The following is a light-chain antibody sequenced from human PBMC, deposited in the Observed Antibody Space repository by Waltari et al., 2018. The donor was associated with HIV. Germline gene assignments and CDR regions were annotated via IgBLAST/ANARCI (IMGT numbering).Light chain of an antibody. CDR1: VLQKQY. J-gene: IGLJ7*01. V-gene: IGLV3-25*03. CDR2: KDS. Sequence: SYELTQPPSVSVSPGQTARNTCSGDVLQKQYDYWYQQKPGQAPVVVISKDSERPSGIPERFSGSSSGTTVTLTISGVQAEDEADYYCQSADSSGTYAVFGGGTQLTVL. CDR3: QSADSSGTYAV.